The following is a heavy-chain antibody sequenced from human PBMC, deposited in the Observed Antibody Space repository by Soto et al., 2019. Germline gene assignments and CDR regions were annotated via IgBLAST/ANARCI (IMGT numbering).Heavy chain of an antibody. CDR2: IYWDDDK. Sequence: QITLNESGPTLVKPTQTLTLTCTFSGFSLSTSGVGVGWICQPPGKALEWLALIYWDDDKRYTPSLKSRLTITKETSKNQVVLTMTKMDPVDTAPYYCSHSGGDDYGVPFDYWGQGTLVTFSS. CDR1: GFSLSTSGVG. J-gene: IGHJ4*02. CDR3: SHSGGDDYGVPFDY. D-gene: IGHD4-17*01. V-gene: IGHV2-5*02.